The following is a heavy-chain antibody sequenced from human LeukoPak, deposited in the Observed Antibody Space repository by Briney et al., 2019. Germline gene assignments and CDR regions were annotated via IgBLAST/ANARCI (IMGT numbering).Heavy chain of an antibody. CDR3: ASSPRLTTSWFLFDS. V-gene: IGHV4-59*08. J-gene: IGHJ5*01. CDR2: IYNSGST. D-gene: IGHD2-2*01. CDR1: GGSIRTYY. Sequence: PSETLSLTCTVSGGSIRTYYWSWIRQPPGKGLEWIGYIYNSGSTNYNPSLKTRLHLSVDTSKNRFSLKLSSVTAADTAVYYCASSPRLTTSWFLFDSWGHGTLVTVSS.